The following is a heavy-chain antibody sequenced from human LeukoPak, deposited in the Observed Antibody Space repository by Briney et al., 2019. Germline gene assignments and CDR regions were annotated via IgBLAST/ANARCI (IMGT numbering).Heavy chain of an antibody. J-gene: IGHJ5*02. CDR1: GGSFSSYY. D-gene: IGHD5-24*01. CDR3: ARGRSWFDP. V-gene: IGHV4-34*01. CDR2: INHSGST. Sequence: PSETLSLTCAVYGGSFSSYYWSWIRQSPGKGLEWIGEINHSGSTNYKTSLKSRVTISVDTSKNQFSLKLSPVTAADTAVYYCARGRSWFDPWGQGTLVTVSS.